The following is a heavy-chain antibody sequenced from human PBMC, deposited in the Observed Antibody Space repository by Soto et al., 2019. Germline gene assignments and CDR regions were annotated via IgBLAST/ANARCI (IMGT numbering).Heavy chain of an antibody. CDR3: ARVWFGESSWFDP. CDR2: ICHSGNT. CDR1: GGSITIGGYC. V-gene: IGHV4-30-2*01. Sequence: QLQLQESGSGQVKPSQTLSLTCTVSGGSITIGGYCWSWIRQPPGQGLEWIGYICHSGNTYYNPALHSRVPTSLDRSKNQFSLNLSSVTAADTAVYYCARVWFGESSWFDPWGQGTLVTVSS. J-gene: IGHJ5*02. D-gene: IGHD3-10*01.